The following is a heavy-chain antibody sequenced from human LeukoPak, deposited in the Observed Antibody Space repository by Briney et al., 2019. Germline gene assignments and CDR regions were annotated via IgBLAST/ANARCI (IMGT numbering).Heavy chain of an antibody. D-gene: IGHD2-15*01. CDR1: GFTVSSNY. CDR2: ISGSGGST. CDR3: AKAGTQYCSGGSCSFDY. Sequence: GGSLRLSCAASGFTVSSNYMSWVRQAPGKGLEWVSAISGSGGSTYYADSVKGRFTISRDNSKNTLYLQMNSLRAEDTAVYYCAKAGTQYCSGGSCSFDYWGQGTLVTVSS. J-gene: IGHJ4*02. V-gene: IGHV3-23*01.